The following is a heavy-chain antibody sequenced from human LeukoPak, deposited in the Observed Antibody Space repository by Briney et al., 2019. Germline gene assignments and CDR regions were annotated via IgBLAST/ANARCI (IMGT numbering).Heavy chain of an antibody. D-gene: IGHD2-2*01. CDR3: ARAGVPAALISDY. J-gene: IGHJ4*02. CDR2: INPSGGST. Sequence: ASVKVSCKASGYIIASHSMHWVRQAPGQGPEWMGIINPSGGSTNYAQKFQGRLTMTRDTSTNAVDMELCNLRSDDTAVYYCARAGVPAALISDYWGQGTLVTVSS. V-gene: IGHV1-46*01. CDR1: GYIIASHS.